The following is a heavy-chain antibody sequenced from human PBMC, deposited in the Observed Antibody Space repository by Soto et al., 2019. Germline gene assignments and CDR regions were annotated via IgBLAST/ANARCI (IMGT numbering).Heavy chain of an antibody. D-gene: IGHD6-13*01. CDR1: RGFFTYSDNY. CDR3: ARTSIAAAGDYYYYGMDV. CDR2: INRSRST. Sequence: QEQLQQWGAGLLEPSETLSLTCAVYRGFFTYSDNYLTWIRQPPGKGLEWIGEINRSRSTNYNPSLTSRVTLSVDTSKNQFSLKLSSVTATDTAVYYCARTSIAAAGDYYYYGMDVWGQGTTVTVSS. V-gene: IGHV4-34*01. J-gene: IGHJ6*02.